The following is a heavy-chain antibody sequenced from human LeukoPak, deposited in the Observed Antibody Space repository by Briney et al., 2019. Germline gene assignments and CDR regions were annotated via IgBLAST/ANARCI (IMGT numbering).Heavy chain of an antibody. CDR2: ISTSSSYI. CDR1: GFTFSSYS. Sequence: GGSLRLSCAASGFTFSSYSMNWVRQAPGKGLEWVSSISTSSSYIYYADSVKGRFTISRDNAKSSLYLQMNSLRAEDTAVYYCASNTVTKDYWGQGTLVTVSS. V-gene: IGHV3-21*01. J-gene: IGHJ4*02. CDR3: ASNTVTKDY. D-gene: IGHD4-17*01.